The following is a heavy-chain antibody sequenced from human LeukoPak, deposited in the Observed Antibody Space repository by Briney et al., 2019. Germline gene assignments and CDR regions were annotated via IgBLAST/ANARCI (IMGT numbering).Heavy chain of an antibody. J-gene: IGHJ4*02. CDR3: ARDLWLRFYYFDY. CDR1: GFNFSDYH. V-gene: IGHV3-11*01. D-gene: IGHD5-12*01. CDR2: IDPSGGPI. Sequence: PGGSLSLSCAASGFNFSDYHMSWIRQAPGKGLEWVSYIDPSGGPIYYADSVKGRFTISRDNAKNSLYLQLSSLRAEDTAIYYCARDLWLRFYYFDYWGQGTLVTVSS.